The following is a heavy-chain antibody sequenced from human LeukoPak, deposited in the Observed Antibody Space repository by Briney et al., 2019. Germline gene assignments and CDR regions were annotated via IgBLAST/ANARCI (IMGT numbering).Heavy chain of an antibody. CDR1: VFTFSSYW. V-gene: IGHV3-7*01. D-gene: IGHD3-22*01. CDR2: IKQDGSGK. Sequence: GGSLRLSCAASVFTFSSYWMTWVRQAPGKGLEWVANIKQDGSGKYYVDSVKGRFTISRDNAKNSLYLQMNRLRAEDTAVYYCASVAGVTGDSSGYYYWGQGTLVTVSS. J-gene: IGHJ4*02. CDR3: ASVAGVTGDSSGYYY.